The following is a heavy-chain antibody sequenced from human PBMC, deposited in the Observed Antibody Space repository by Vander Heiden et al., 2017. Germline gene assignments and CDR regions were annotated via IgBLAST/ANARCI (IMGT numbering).Heavy chain of an antibody. Sequence: QLQLQESGPGLVKPSETLSLTCTVSGGSISSSSYYWGWILPPPGKGREWIGSIYYSGSTYYNPALKSRVTISVDTSKNQVSLKLSSVTAADTAVYYCAKFISSSTKVNWFDPWGQGTLVTVSS. D-gene: IGHD6-6*01. CDR3: AKFISSSTKVNWFDP. CDR1: GGSISSSSYY. CDR2: IYYSGST. J-gene: IGHJ5*02. V-gene: IGHV4-39*01.